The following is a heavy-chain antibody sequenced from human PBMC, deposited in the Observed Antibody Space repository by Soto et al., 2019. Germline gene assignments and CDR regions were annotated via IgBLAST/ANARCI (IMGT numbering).Heavy chain of an antibody. CDR3: AGTTVTPRGAAFDI. CDR2: IYYSGST. Sequence: QVQLQESGPGLVKPSQTLSLTCTVSGGSISSGDYYWSWIRQPPGKGLEWIGYIYYSGSTYYNPSPKSRVTSSVDPSMNQLSLKLSSVTAADTAVYYCAGTTVTPRGAAFDIWGQGTMVTVSS. CDR1: GGSISSGDYY. J-gene: IGHJ3*02. V-gene: IGHV4-30-4*01. D-gene: IGHD4-17*01.